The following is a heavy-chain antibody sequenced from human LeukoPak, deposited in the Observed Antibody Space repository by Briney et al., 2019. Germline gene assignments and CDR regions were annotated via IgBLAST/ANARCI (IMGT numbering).Heavy chain of an antibody. V-gene: IGHV1-18*01. CDR1: GYTFTSYG. D-gene: IGHD2-15*01. CDR3: ARAGGIVVVVAATHYYYYGMDV. Sequence: ASVKVSCKASGYTFTSYGISWVRQAPGQGLEWMGWISAYNGNTNYAQKFQGRVTMTRDTSTSTVYMELSSLRSEDTAVYYCARAGGIVVVVAATHYYYYGMDVWGQGTTVTVSS. CDR2: ISAYNGNT. J-gene: IGHJ6*02.